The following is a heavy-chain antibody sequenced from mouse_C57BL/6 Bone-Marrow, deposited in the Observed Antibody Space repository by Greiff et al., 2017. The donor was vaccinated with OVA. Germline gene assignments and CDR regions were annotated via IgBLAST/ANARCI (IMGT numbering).Heavy chain of an antibody. CDR1: GYTFTGYW. CDR3: AREGYDYDEGPWFAY. D-gene: IGHD2-4*01. J-gene: IGHJ3*01. Sequence: VQLQQSGAELMKPGASVKLSCKATGYTFTGYWIEWVKQRPGHGLEWIGEILPGSGSTNYNEKFKGKAPFTADTSSNTAYMQLSSLTTEDSAIYYCAREGYDYDEGPWFAYWGQGTLVTVSA. CDR2: ILPGSGST. V-gene: IGHV1-9*01.